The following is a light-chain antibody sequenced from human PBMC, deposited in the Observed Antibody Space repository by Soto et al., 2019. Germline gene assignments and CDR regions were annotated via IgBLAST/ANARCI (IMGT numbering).Light chain of an antibody. CDR3: QQSFRSPIT. V-gene: IGKV1-39*01. J-gene: IGKJ5*01. CDR2: VAF. CDR1: QSIALS. Sequence: DIQMTQSPSSLSASVGDTVTITCGASQSIALSVNWYQQKPGKAPKLLIYVAFTLESGVPSRFSGSGSGTEFTLTIRSLQPEDFATYYCQQSFRSPITFGQGTRLEI.